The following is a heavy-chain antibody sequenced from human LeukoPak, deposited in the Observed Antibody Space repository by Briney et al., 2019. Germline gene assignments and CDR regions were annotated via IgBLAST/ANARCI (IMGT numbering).Heavy chain of an antibody. D-gene: IGHD4-17*01. J-gene: IGHJ4*02. Sequence: SETLSLTCTVSGGSIRSSYYYWNWIRQHPGKGLEWIGYIYYSGSTYYNPSLKSRITISVDTSKNQFSLKLSSVTAADTAVYYCARDLNGYGPFDYWGQGTLVTVSS. CDR2: IYYSGST. CDR3: ARDLNGYGPFDY. V-gene: IGHV4-31*03. CDR1: GGSIRSSYYY.